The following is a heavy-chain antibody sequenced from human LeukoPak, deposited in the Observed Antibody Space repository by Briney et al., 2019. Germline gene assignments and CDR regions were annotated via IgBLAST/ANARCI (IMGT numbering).Heavy chain of an antibody. CDR2: IYDRGST. Sequence: SETLSLTCTVSGASINSSNFYWGWIRQPPGKGLEWIANIYDRGSTYYNPSLKSRVTISVDKSKNQFSLKLSSVTAADTAVYYCARAGDCGGDCYDFDYWGQGTLVTVSS. V-gene: IGHV4-39*07. CDR1: GASINSSNFY. J-gene: IGHJ4*02. D-gene: IGHD2-21*02. CDR3: ARAGDCGGDCYDFDY.